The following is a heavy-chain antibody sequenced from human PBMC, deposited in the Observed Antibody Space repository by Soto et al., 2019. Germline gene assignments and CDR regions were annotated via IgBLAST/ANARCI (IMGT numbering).Heavy chain of an antibody. CDR3: AKDREDTAMTLDY. Sequence: QVQLVESGGGVVQPGRSLRLSYVVSGFTFRSHGMHWVRQAPGKGLEWLAVISNDGNTKYYADSVKGRFTISRDNSRDTLNLQMTTLRPEDTAVYYCAKDREDTAMTLDYWGQGTLVTVSS. D-gene: IGHD5-18*01. J-gene: IGHJ4*02. CDR2: ISNDGNTK. V-gene: IGHV3-30*18. CDR1: GFTFRSHG.